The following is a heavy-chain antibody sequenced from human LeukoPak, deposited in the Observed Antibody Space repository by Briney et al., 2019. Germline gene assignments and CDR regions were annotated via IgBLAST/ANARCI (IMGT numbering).Heavy chain of an antibody. CDR2: ISGYDGKT. V-gene: IGHV1-18*01. CDR1: GYTFTIYG. J-gene: IGHJ4*02. CDR3: ARDQPRRGPGNHDY. Sequence: ASVKVSCKASGYTFTIYGINWVRPAPGQGLEWMGWISGYDGKTNYAQKLRDRVTMLRDTATSTVYMELRSLTTDDTAVYYCARDQPRRGPGNHDYWGQGTLVTVSS. D-gene: IGHD1-26*01.